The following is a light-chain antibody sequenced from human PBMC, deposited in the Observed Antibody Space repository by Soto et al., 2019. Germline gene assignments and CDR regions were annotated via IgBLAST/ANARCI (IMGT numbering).Light chain of an antibody. CDR1: QRISSY. CDR2: AAS. J-gene: IGKJ1*01. CDR3: QQSYSALRT. V-gene: IGKV1-39*01. Sequence: DIQMTQSPSSLSASVGDRVTITCRASQRISSYLNWYQQKPGKAPKILIYAASNLQSGVPSRFSGSGSGTDFTLTISSLQPEDFAPYYCQQSYSALRTFGQGTKVEIK.